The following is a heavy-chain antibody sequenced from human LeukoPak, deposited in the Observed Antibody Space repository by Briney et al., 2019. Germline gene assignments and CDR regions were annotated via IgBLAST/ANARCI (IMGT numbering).Heavy chain of an antibody. CDR3: ARAWDEWLRSPHFDY. CDR1: GFTFSSYW. CDR2: IKDDGSER. D-gene: IGHD5-12*01. J-gene: IGHJ4*02. Sequence: PGGSLRLSCAASGFTFSSYWMSWVRQAPGKGLEWVANIKDDGSERYYLDSVKGRFTISRDNAKNSLYLQMDSLRAGDTAVYYCARAWDEWLRSPHFDYWGQGSLVTVSS. V-gene: IGHV3-7*01.